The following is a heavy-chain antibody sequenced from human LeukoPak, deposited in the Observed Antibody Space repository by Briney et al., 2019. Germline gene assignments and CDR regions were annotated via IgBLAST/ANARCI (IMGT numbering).Heavy chain of an antibody. D-gene: IGHD2-15*01. Sequence: SETLSLTCAVYGGSFSGYYWSWIRQPPGKGLEWIGEINHSGSTNYNPSLKSRVTISVDTSKNQFSLKLSSVTAADTAVYYCARGTTTVDIVVVVAATPIYYMDVWGKGTTVTVS. CDR2: INHSGST. J-gene: IGHJ6*03. V-gene: IGHV4-34*01. CDR1: GGSFSGYY. CDR3: ARGTTTVDIVVVVAATPIYYMDV.